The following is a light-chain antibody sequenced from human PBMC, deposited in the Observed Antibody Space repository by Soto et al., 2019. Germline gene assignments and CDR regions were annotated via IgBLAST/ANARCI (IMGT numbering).Light chain of an antibody. J-gene: IGKJ1*01. CDR3: QQYGSSPRT. Sequence: EIVLTQSPGTLSLSPGARATLSCRASQSVSSSYLAWYQQTPGQAPRLLIYGASSRATGIPDRVSGSGSGTDFTLTISRLEPEDFAVYYCQQYGSSPRTFGQGTKVDIK. CDR2: GAS. V-gene: IGKV3-20*01. CDR1: QSVSSSY.